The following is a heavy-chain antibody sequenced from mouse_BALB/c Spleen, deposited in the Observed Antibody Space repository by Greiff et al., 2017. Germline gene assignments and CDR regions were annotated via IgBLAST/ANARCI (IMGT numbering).Heavy chain of an antibody. CDR1: GYTFTSYW. V-gene: IGHV1-69*02. CDR3: ARGETGGFAY. J-gene: IGHJ3*01. CDR2: IDPSDSYT. Sequence: VQLQQPGAELVKPGASVKLSCKASGYTFTSYWMHWVKQRPGQGLEWIGEIDPSDSYTNYNQKFKGKATLTVDKSSSTAYMQLSSLTSEDSAVYYCARGETGGFAYWGQGTLVTVSA. D-gene: IGHD4-1*01.